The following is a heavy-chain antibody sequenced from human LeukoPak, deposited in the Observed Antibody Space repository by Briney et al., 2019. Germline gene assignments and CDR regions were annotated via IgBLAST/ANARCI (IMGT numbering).Heavy chain of an antibody. CDR3: AREEGGDNWANFDY. V-gene: IGHV4-31*03. CDR1: GGSISSGGYY. J-gene: IGHJ4*02. CDR2: IYYSGST. D-gene: IGHD1-1*01. Sequence: PSETLSLTCTVSGGSISSGGYYWSWIRQHPGKGLEWIGYIYYSGSTYYNPSLKSRVTISVDTSKNQFSLKLSSVTAADTAVYYCAREEGGDNWANFDYWGQGTLVTVSS.